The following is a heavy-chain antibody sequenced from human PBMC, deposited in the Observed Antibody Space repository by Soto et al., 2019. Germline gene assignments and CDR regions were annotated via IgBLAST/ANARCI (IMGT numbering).Heavy chain of an antibody. J-gene: IGHJ4*02. CDR3: ARNVNSGLDY. CDR2: INPSGGST. V-gene: IGHV1-46*01. CDR1: GYTFTTYY. Sequence: ASVKVSGKASGYTFTTYYLHWVRQAPGQGLEWMGFINPSGGSTSYALKFQGRVTMTTDTSTSTLYMELSSLRSEDTAVYYCARNVNSGLDYWGQGSLVTVSS. D-gene: IGHD1-26*01.